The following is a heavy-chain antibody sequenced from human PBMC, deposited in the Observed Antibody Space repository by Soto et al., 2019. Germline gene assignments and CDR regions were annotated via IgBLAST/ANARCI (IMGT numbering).Heavy chain of an antibody. Sequence: QVQLVQSGAEVKKPGASVKVSCKASGYTFTHYGITWVRQAPGQGLEWMGWINSFSGDTNYPQKLQGRLTMTTDTSTNTVYMELSNLRSDDTGVYYCARDLHSGGKYWYFDIWGRGTLVTVSS. CDR2: INSFSGDT. J-gene: IGHJ2*01. D-gene: IGHD2-15*01. CDR3: ARDLHSGGKYWYFDI. CDR1: GYTFTHYG. V-gene: IGHV1-18*01.